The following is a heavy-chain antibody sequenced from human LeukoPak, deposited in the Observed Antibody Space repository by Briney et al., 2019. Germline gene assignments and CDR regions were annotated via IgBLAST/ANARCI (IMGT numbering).Heavy chain of an antibody. Sequence: SETLSLTCSVPGDSVSRSDPYWDWIRQPPGKGLEWIGTIYYSGRTYYSPSLKSRVTMSVDPSNNQFSLNLRSVTAADTAVYYCARRRYYDGSGYLEWGQGTLLSVSS. J-gene: IGHJ1*01. D-gene: IGHD3-22*01. CDR1: GDSVSRSDPY. V-gene: IGHV4-39*01. CDR3: ARRRYYDGSGYLE. CDR2: IYYSGRT.